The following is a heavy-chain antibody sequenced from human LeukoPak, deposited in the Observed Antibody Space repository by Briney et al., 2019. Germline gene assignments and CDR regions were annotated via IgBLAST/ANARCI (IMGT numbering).Heavy chain of an antibody. D-gene: IGHD6-6*01. CDR3: AREHGARTLPLCMDV. Sequence: QTLSLTCAISWESVPSNSAAWNWIRQSPSRGLDGLGRTYYRSKWYNDYAVSVKSRITNNPATSKNQFSLQLNSLPPEDTAVDYGAREHGARTLPLCMDVWGQGTTVTVSS. J-gene: IGHJ6*02. V-gene: IGHV6-1*01. CDR2: TYYRSKWYN. CDR1: WESVPSNSAA.